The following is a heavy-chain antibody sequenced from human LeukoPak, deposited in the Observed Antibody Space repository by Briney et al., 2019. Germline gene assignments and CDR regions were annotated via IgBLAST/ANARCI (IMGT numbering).Heavy chain of an antibody. CDR2: IGPKNGDT. D-gene: IGHD3-22*01. CDR1: GYTFTDYY. CDR3: ARGGYYDSSGYYGDFDY. V-gene: IGHV1-2*02. Sequence: ASVKVSCKASGYTFTDYYIHCVRQAPGQGLEWMGWIGPKNGDTHYAQKFQGRLTMTRDTSITTAFIELSRLTSDDTAVYYCARGGYYDSSGYYGDFDYWGQGTLVTVSS. J-gene: IGHJ4*02.